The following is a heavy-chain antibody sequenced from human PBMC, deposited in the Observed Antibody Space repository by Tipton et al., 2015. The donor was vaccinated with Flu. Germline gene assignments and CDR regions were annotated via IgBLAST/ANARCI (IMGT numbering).Heavy chain of an antibody. Sequence: RSLRLSCTTSGISFGNFAVGWFRQAPGKGLEWLGFIRSKTYGGTIEYATSVRGTFTISRDDSKNIGYLEMNTLKTEDTDQYYCHVYQSLYWGQATLVTVPS. D-gene: IGHD2-2*01. J-gene: IGHJ4*02. CDR2: IRSKTYGGTI. CDR3: HVYQSLY. CDR1: GISFGNFA. V-gene: IGHV3-49*03.